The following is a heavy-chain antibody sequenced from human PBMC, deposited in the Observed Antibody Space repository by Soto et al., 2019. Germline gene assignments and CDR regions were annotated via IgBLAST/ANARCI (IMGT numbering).Heavy chain of an antibody. CDR3: ARDYYDSSGYYEARGYFDY. J-gene: IGHJ4*02. CDR1: GGTFSSYA. D-gene: IGHD3-22*01. V-gene: IGHV1-69*01. Sequence: QVQLVQSGAEVKKPASSVKVSCKASGGTFSSYAISWVRQAPGQGLEWMGGIIPIFGTANYAQKFQGRVTITADESTSTAYMELRSVRSEDTAAYYCARDYYDSSGYYEARGYFDYGGQGTLVTVSS. CDR2: IIPIFGTA.